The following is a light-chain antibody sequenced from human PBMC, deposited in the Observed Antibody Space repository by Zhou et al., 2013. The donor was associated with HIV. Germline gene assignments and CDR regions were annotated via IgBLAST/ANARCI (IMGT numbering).Light chain of an antibody. CDR2: GAS. V-gene: IGKV3-20*01. CDR1: QSVSKSY. CDR3: QQYGSSPRT. J-gene: IGKJ2*01. Sequence: EIVMTQSPATLSVSPGERATFSCTASQSVSKSYLAWYQQKPGQAPRLLIYGASSRATGIPDRFSGSGSGTDFTLTISRLEPEDFAVYYCQQYGSSPRTFGQGTKLEIK.